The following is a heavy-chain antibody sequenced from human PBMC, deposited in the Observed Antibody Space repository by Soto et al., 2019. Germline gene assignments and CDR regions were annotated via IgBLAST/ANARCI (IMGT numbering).Heavy chain of an antibody. CDR2: IHDSGTT. CDR3: ARYNSYAIDY. J-gene: IGHJ4*02. V-gene: IGHV4-59*01. D-gene: IGHD2-8*01. CDR1: GTSISSYY. Sequence: VQLQESGPGLVKPSETLSLTCTVSGTSISSYYWSWIRQPPGKGLEWIANIHDSGTTNYNPSLASRVTISVDTSKNQFSLKMTSVTAADRAMYFCARYNSYAIDYWGRGPLVTVSS.